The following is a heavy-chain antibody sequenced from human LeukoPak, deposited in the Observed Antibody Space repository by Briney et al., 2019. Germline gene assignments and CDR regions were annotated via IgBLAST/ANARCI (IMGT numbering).Heavy chain of an antibody. J-gene: IGHJ4*02. D-gene: IGHD2-15*01. Sequence: PGGSLRLSCAPSGFTLCKYLMCWVPPPRERTVEWGSAISGGGNSTYYADSVKGRFTISRDNSKNTLFLQMNSLRAEDTAVYYCAKARAVVVVAATNYWGQGTLVTVSS. CDR1: GFTLCKYL. CDR3: AKARAVVVVAATNY. CDR2: ISGGGNST. V-gene: IGHV3-23*01.